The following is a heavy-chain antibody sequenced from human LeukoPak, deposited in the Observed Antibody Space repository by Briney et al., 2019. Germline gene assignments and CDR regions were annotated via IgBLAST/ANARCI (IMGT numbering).Heavy chain of an antibody. J-gene: IGHJ4*02. CDR3: AKKTSYCDGDCYPYYFDH. Sequence: GGSLRLSCAAHGFDFSSYTLGWVRQAPGKGLEWVSAINGGGTSTFYADSVRGRFTISRDNSRCTLYLQMSSLRAEDTAVYYCAKKTSYCDGDCYPYYFDHWGQGTLVTVSS. CDR1: GFDFSSYT. V-gene: IGHV3-23*01. CDR2: INGGGTST. D-gene: IGHD2-21*02.